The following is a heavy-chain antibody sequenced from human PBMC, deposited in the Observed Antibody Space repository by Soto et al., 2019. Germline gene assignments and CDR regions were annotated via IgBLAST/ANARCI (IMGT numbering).Heavy chain of an antibody. D-gene: IGHD7-27*01. V-gene: IGHV2-5*02. CDR3: ARTSANWGSRGLVDY. Sequence: QITLTESGPTLVKPTQTLTLTCNFSGFSLSTSGVGVGWIRQPPGKALEWLAFLYWDDDKRYSPSLKSRLTITKDTSKNQVLLTMTNMDPVDTATYYCARTSANWGSRGLVDYWGQGTLVTVAS. J-gene: IGHJ4*02. CDR1: GFSLSTSGVG. CDR2: LYWDDDK.